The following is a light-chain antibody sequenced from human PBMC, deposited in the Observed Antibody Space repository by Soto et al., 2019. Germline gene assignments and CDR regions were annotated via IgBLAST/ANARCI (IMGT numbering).Light chain of an antibody. J-gene: IGKJ4*01. Sequence: EIVLTQSPGTLSLSPGETATLSFRSSQTVNSDYLAWFQQRPGQAPRLLIFATSRRATDIPDRFSGSGSGTDFTLAIRRLEPEDFAVYYCQQYNDWPLTFGGGTKVDIK. CDR1: QTVNSDY. V-gene: IGKV3-20*01. CDR3: QQYNDWPLT. CDR2: ATS.